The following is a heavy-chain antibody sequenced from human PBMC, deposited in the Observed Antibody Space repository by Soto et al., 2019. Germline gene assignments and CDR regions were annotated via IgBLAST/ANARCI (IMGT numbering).Heavy chain of an antibody. D-gene: IGHD1-26*01. J-gene: IGHJ4*02. V-gene: IGHV3-30*18. Sequence: PGGSLRLSCAASGFTFSSYGMHWVRQAPGKGLEWVAVISYDGSNKYYADSVKGRFTISRDNSKNTLYLQMNSLRAEDTAVYYCAKDRAYSGSYLFDYWGQGTLVTVSS. CDR3: AKDRAYSGSYLFDY. CDR2: ISYDGSNK. CDR1: GFTFSSYG.